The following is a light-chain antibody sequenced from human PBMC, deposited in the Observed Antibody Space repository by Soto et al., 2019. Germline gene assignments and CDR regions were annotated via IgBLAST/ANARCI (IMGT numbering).Light chain of an antibody. CDR2: GAS. V-gene: IGKV3-15*01. Sequence: EIVMTQSPATLSVSPGERATLSCRASQSVSSNLAWYQQKPGQAPRLLISGASTRATGIPARFSGSGSGTDFTLTITSLQSEDFAVYYCQQYGSSPPITFGQGTRLEIK. J-gene: IGKJ5*01. CDR3: QQYGSSPPIT. CDR1: QSVSSN.